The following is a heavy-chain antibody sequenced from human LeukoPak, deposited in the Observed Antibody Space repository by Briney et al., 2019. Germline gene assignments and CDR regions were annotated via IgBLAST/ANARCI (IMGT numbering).Heavy chain of an antibody. J-gene: IGHJ5*02. CDR3: AKDSTRYCSSTSCSMDP. V-gene: IGHV3-30*18. CDR1: GFTFSSYD. CDR2: ISYDGSNK. Sequence: GGSLRLSCAASGFTFSSYDMHWVRQAPGKGLEWVAVISYDGSNKYYADSVKGRFTISRDNSKNTLYLQMNSLRAEDTAVYYCAKDSTRYCSSTSCSMDPWGQGTLVTVSS. D-gene: IGHD2-2*01.